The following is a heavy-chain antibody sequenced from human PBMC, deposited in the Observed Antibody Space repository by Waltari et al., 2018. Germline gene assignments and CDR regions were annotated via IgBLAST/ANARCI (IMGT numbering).Heavy chain of an antibody. CDR1: GYTFTNSD. Sequence: QVQLVQSGAEVRKPGASVKVSCKASGYTFTNSDINWVRQATGQGLEWMGWMNPNTGNTGYAQKFQGRVTISRNTSISTAYLELTSLRSDDPAVYFCARGRDYDFLTAWRNWFDPWGQEPWSQSPQ. D-gene: IGHD3-9*01. J-gene: IGHJ5*02. CDR2: MNPNTGNT. CDR3: ARGRDYDFLTAWRNWFDP. V-gene: IGHV1-8*03.